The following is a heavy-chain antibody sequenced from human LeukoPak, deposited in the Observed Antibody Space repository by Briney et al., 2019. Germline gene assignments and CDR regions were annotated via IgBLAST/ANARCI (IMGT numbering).Heavy chain of an antibody. D-gene: IGHD3-22*01. V-gene: IGHV4-59*01. Sequence: SETLSLTCTVSGGSISIYYWSWIRQPPGKGLEWIGYIYDSGSTNYNPSLKSRVTISVDTSKNQFSLKLSSVAAADTAVYYCASLTTAEAFDIWGQGTMVTVSS. CDR3: ASLTTAEAFDI. CDR2: IYDSGST. J-gene: IGHJ3*02. CDR1: GGSISIYY.